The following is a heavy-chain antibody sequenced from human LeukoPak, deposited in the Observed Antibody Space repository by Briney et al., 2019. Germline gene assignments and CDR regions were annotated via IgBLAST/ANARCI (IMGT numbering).Heavy chain of an antibody. Sequence: SETLSLTCTVSGGSISSGGYYWSWIRQPPGKGLEWIGYIYHTGSTYYNPSLKSRVTMLVDRSKNQFSLRLSSVTAADTAVYYCARLNRYYGMDVWGQGTTVTVSS. CDR2: IYHTGST. CDR3: ARLNRYYGMDV. J-gene: IGHJ6*02. V-gene: IGHV4-30-2*01. D-gene: IGHD1-14*01. CDR1: GGSISSGGYY.